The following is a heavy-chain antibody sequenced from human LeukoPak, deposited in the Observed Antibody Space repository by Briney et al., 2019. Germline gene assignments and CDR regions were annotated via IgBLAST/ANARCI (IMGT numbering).Heavy chain of an antibody. D-gene: IGHD4-17*01. CDR3: GRDPNGDYVGAFEF. J-gene: IGHJ3*01. CDR1: GFTFATYA. Sequence: GRSLRLSCVASGFTFATYAMTWVRLTPGKGLEWVASIGGSGTYANYADSVRGRFTISRDNSKDTLYLQLNSLRADDTAVYYCGRDPNGDYVGAFEFWGQGTLVSVSS. V-gene: IGHV3-23*01. CDR2: IGGSGTYA.